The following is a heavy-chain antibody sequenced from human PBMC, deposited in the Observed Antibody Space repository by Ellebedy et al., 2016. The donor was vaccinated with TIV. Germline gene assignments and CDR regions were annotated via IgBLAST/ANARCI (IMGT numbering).Heavy chain of an antibody. CDR2: ISGTGGST. CDR3: AKEATVRKSSYFDY. D-gene: IGHD4-17*01. CDR1: GFTFSSYA. Sequence: PGGSLRLSCAASGFTFSSYAMNWVRQAPGKGLEWVSIISGTGGSTNYADSVKGRFTITRDNSKNTMSLQMDSLTGEDTAVYYCAKEATVRKSSYFDYWGQGNLVTVSS. J-gene: IGHJ4*02. V-gene: IGHV3-23*01.